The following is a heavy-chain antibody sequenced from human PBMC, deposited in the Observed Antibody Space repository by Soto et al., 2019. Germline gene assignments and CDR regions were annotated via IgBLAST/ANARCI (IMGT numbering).Heavy chain of an antibody. Sequence: QVQLQESGPGLMKPSQTLSLTCTVSGGSISSGGYYWSWIRQHPGKGLEWIGYIYYSGSTYYNPSLKSRVNISVDTSKNQSTLKLSSVTAADTAVYYCARGLAMVKANFFDYWGQGTLVTVSS. J-gene: IGHJ4*02. CDR2: IYYSGST. D-gene: IGHD5-18*01. CDR3: ARGLAMVKANFFDY. CDR1: GGSISSGGYY. V-gene: IGHV4-31*03.